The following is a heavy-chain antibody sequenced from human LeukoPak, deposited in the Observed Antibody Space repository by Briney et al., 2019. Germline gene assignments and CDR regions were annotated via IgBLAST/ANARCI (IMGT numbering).Heavy chain of an antibody. CDR1: GFTFHDYD. CDR3: VRRDYYGSGSPDF. V-gene: IGHV3-20*04. CDR2: INWNGDRT. D-gene: IGHD3-10*01. J-gene: IGHJ4*02. Sequence: PGGSVRLSCAASGFTFHDYDMSWVRQSPGKGLEWVSGINWNGDRTGYADSVKGRFTISRDNAKKSLYLQMNRLRAEDTALYYCVRRDYYGSGSPDFWGQGTLVTVSS.